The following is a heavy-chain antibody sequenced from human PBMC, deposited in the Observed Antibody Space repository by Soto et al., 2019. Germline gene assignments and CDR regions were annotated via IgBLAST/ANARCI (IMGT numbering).Heavy chain of an antibody. Sequence: EVPLVESGGGLVQPGGSLRLSCAVSGFTLSDHYIDWVRQAPGKGLEWVGRSRNKANGYTTDYAASVKGRFAISRDHSKNPLYLHMTSLNTEDTALYYCIRVVAGYSYGHHFDYWGQGTLVTVSS. CDR2: SRNKANGYTT. D-gene: IGHD5-18*01. CDR1: GFTLSDHY. V-gene: IGHV3-72*01. CDR3: IRVVAGYSYGHHFDY. J-gene: IGHJ4*02.